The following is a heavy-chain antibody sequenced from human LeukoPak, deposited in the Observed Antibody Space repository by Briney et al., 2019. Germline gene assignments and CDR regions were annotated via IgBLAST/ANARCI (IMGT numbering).Heavy chain of an antibody. J-gene: IGHJ3*02. CDR2: IDPNSGGT. Sequence: GASVKVSCRASGYTFSDYYINWVRRAPGQGLEWMGWIDPNSGGTNYAQKFKGRVTMTRDTSISTAYMELSSLRSDDTAVYYCARAPGPLDIWGQGTMVTVSS. CDR1: GYTFSDYY. CDR3: ARAPGPLDI. V-gene: IGHV1-2*02.